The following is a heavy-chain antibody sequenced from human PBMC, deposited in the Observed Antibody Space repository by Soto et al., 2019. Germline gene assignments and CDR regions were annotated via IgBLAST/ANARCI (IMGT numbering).Heavy chain of an antibody. J-gene: IGHJ6*02. CDR1: GVTFSSCE. Sequence: EVQLVESGGGLVQPGGSLRLSCAASGVTFSSCEINWVRQAPGTGLEWVAYISSSGKSIDYAASVKGRFTTSRDNARNSLYLQMNSLRVEDTAVYYCARFHFLNKSDFWSGFYIRGSDYSHGMDVWGQGTSVTVSS. CDR2: ISSSGKSI. V-gene: IGHV3-48*03. CDR3: ARFHFLNKSDFWSGFYIRGSDYSHGMDV. D-gene: IGHD3-3*01.